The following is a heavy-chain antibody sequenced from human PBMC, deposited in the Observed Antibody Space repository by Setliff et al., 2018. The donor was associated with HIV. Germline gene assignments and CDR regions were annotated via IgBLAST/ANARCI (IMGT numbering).Heavy chain of an antibody. V-gene: IGHV3-21*01. CDR3: ARDDPAGGIDY. D-gene: IGHD1-26*01. Sequence: GGSLRLSCAASGFTFSSYSMNWVRQAPGKGLEWVSSISSSSSYIYYANSVKGRFTISRDNAKNSLYLQMNSLRAEDTAIYYCARDDPAGGIDYWGQGTLVTVSS. J-gene: IGHJ4*02. CDR2: ISSSSSYI. CDR1: GFTFSSYS.